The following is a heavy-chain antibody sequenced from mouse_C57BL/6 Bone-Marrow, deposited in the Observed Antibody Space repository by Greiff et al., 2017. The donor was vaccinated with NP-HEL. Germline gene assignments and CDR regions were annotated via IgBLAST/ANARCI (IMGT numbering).Heavy chain of an antibody. CDR2: IWRGGST. J-gene: IGHJ4*01. Sequence: QVQLQQSGPGLVQPSQSLSITCTVSGFSLTSYGVHWVRQSPGKGLEWLGVIWRGGSTDYNAAFMSRLSITKDNSKSQVFFKMNSLQADDTAIYYCAKKGGKFHYYAMDYWGQGTSVTVSS. CDR3: AKKGGKFHYYAMDY. CDR1: GFSLTSYG. V-gene: IGHV2-5*01.